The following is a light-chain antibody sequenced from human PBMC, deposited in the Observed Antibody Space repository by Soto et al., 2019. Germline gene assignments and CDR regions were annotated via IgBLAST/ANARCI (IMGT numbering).Light chain of an antibody. Sequence: EIVLTQSPGTLSLSPGERATLSCRASQRVSSNYLAWYQQKPGQAPRLLIHGASIRATGIPDRFSGSGSGTDFTLTISRLEPEDVSMYYCQQYGRSPGLFTFGPGTKVD. V-gene: IGKV3-20*01. J-gene: IGKJ3*01. CDR1: QRVSSNY. CDR2: GAS. CDR3: QQYGRSPGLFT.